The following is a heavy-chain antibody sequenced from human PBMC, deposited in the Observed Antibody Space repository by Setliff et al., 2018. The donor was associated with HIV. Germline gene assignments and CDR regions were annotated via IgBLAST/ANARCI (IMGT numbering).Heavy chain of an antibody. CDR1: GFTFSDFE. Sequence: GESLTISCSASGFTFSDFEMNWVRQAPGKGLEWVAYIGSGDNTISYADSVKGRFTISRDNARNSLYLQMNSLRAEDSALYYCVRGTYCTGGSCYEGFWGQGTRVTVSS. V-gene: IGHV3-48*03. J-gene: IGHJ4*02. CDR2: IGSGDNTI. D-gene: IGHD2-15*01. CDR3: VRGTYCTGGSCYEGF.